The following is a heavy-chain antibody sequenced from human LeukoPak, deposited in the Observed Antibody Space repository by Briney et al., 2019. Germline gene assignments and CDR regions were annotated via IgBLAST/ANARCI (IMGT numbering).Heavy chain of an antibody. V-gene: IGHV3-30*03. Sequence: GGSLRLSCAASGFTFNDFGMQWVRQAPGKGLEWVALISTDGSDKYYADSVKGRFTISRDNAKNSLYLQMNSLRDEDTAVYYCARARSGYSFDYWGQGTLVTVSS. CDR2: ISTDGSDK. CDR3: ARARSGYSFDY. J-gene: IGHJ4*02. D-gene: IGHD3-22*01. CDR1: GFTFNDFG.